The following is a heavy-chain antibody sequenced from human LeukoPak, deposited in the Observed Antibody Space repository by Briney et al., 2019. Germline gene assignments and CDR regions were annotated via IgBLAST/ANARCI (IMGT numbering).Heavy chain of an antibody. CDR3: ARVHYTSSAALDY. V-gene: IGHV1-2*02. D-gene: IGHD6-6*01. Sequence: ASVNVSCKASGYTFSSYGISWVRQAPGQGLEWMGGINPNSGATNYAQKFQGRVTMTSDTSISTAYMELSRLRSDDTAVYYCARVHYTSSAALDYWGQGTLVTVSS. CDR1: GYTFSSYG. CDR2: INPNSGAT. J-gene: IGHJ4*02.